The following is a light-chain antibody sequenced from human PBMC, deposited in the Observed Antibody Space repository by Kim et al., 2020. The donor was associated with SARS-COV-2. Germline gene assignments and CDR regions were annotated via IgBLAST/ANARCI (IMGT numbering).Light chain of an antibody. CDR2: GAS. Sequence: LSPGENATPSCRASQSATTSYLAWYQQKRGQSPRPLIYGASRRATGIPDRFSGSGSGTDFTLTISRLDPEDFAVYFCQQYGNSLTFGGGTKVDIK. V-gene: IGKV3-20*01. CDR3: QQYGNSLT. J-gene: IGKJ4*01. CDR1: QSATTSY.